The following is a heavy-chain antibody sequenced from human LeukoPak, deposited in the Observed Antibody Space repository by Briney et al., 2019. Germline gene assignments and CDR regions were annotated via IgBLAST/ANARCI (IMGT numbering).Heavy chain of an antibody. J-gene: IGHJ6*04. CDR2: ISYDGSNK. Sequence: GRSLRLSCAASGFTFSSYGMHWVRQAPGKGLEWVAVISYDGSNKYYADSVKGRFTISRDNSKNTLYLQMNSLRAEVTAVYYCAKTPRKDYYYGMDVWGKGTTVTVSS. CDR1: GFTFSSYG. CDR3: AKTPRKDYYYGMDV. V-gene: IGHV3-30*18.